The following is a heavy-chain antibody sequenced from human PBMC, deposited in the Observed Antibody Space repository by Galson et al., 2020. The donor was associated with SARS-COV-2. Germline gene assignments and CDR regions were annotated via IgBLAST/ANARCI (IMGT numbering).Heavy chain of an antibody. V-gene: IGHV6-1*01. D-gene: IGHD6-13*01. CDR1: GDSVSSTSAA. CDR2: TYYRSQWST. CDR3: AGRVARAGSLHL. Sequence: SQTLSLTSAISGDSVSSTSAAWNWITQSPSRSLEWLGRTYYRSQWSTDYAVSAKSRITINPDTSKNQFSLQLNSVTPEDTAIYYCAGRVARAGSLHLGGQGTMVIVSS. J-gene: IGHJ3*01.